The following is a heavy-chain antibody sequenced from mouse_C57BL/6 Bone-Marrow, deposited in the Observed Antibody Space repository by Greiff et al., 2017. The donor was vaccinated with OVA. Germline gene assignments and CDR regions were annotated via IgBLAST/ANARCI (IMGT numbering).Heavy chain of an antibody. J-gene: IGHJ3*01. D-gene: IGHD2-4*01. V-gene: IGHV2-6*01. CDR1: GFSLTSYG. CDR2: IWGVGST. CDR3: ATGLSWFAY. Sequence: VMLVESGPGLVAPSQSLSITCTVSGFSLTSYGVDWVRQSPGKGLEWLGVIWGVGSTNYNSALKSRLSISKDNSKSQVFLKMNSLQTDDTAMYYCATGLSWFAYWGQGTLVTVSA.